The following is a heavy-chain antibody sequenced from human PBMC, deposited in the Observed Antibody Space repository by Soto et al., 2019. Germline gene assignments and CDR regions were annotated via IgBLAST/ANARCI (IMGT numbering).Heavy chain of an antibody. J-gene: IGHJ6*03. D-gene: IGHD6-6*01. CDR3: ARNFEYSSSAASVNYYYYYMDV. Sequence: GGSLRLSCAASGLTVSSNYMSWVRQAPGKGLEGVSVIYSGGSTYYADSVKGRFTISRHNSKNTLYLQMNSLRAEDTAVYYCARNFEYSSSAASVNYYYYYMDVWGKGTTVTVSS. V-gene: IGHV3-53*04. CDR2: IYSGGST. CDR1: GLTVSSNY.